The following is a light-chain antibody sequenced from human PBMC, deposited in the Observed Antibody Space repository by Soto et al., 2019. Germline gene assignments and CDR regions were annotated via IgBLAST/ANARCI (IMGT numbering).Light chain of an antibody. Sequence: EIVLTQSPAILSVSPGERATLSFSASQSVSSYLAWYQQKPGQAPRLLIYDASNRATGIPARFSGSGSGTDFTLTISSLEPEDFAVYYCQQRSNWPPWTFGQGTKVDI. V-gene: IGKV3-11*01. J-gene: IGKJ1*01. CDR2: DAS. CDR1: QSVSSY. CDR3: QQRSNWPPWT.